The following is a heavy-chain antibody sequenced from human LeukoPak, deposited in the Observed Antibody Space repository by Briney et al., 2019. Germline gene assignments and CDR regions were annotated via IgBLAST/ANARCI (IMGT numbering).Heavy chain of an antibody. CDR1: GFTLSTHW. CDR2: IKQDESER. D-gene: IGHD3-3*01. J-gene: IGHJ6*02. CDR3: ARSQSGYLQFYYYGMDV. Sequence: GGPLRLSCAASGFTLSTHWMTWVRQAPGRGLEWVANIKQDESERYYVDSVKGRFTISRDNAKNSVYLQMNSLRAEDTAVYYCARSQSGYLQFYYYGMDVWGQGTTVTVSS. V-gene: IGHV3-7*01.